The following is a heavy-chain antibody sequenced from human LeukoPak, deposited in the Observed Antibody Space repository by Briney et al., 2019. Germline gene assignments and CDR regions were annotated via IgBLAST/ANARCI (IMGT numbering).Heavy chain of an antibody. CDR1: GGSISSSSYY. Sequence: SETLSLTCTVSGGSISSSSYYWGWIRQPPGKGLEWIGSIYYSGSTYYNPSLKSRVTISVDTSKNQFSLKLSSVTAAHTAVYYCASRAQIAAAGSFDYWGQGTLVTVSS. CDR3: ASRAQIAAAGSFDY. V-gene: IGHV4-39*01. CDR2: IYYSGST. D-gene: IGHD6-13*01. J-gene: IGHJ4*02.